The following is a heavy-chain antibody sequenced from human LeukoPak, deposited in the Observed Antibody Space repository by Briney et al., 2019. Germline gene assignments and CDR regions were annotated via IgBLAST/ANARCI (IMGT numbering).Heavy chain of an antibody. D-gene: IGHD2-8*02. Sequence: PGGSLRLSCAASGFTFSSYWMHWVRQVPGKGLVWVSQINTDGSNTNYADSVKGRFTIPRDNAKNTLYLQMNSLGAEDTAVYYCARGLLGIDYWGQGTLVTVSS. CDR1: GFTFSSYW. CDR2: INTDGSNT. V-gene: IGHV3-74*01. CDR3: ARGLLGIDY. J-gene: IGHJ4*02.